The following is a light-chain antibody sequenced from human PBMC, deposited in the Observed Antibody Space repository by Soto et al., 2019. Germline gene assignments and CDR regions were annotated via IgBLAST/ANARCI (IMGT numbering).Light chain of an antibody. Sequence: DIQMTQSPSTLSASVGDRVTITCRASQSISSWLAWYQQNPGKDPKLVIYDASSLQSGVPSRFSGSGSGTDFNLTISSLQTEDFATYYCQQRYSTTITFGQGTRLEIK. V-gene: IGKV1-39*01. CDR1: QSISSW. CDR3: QQRYSTTIT. CDR2: DAS. J-gene: IGKJ5*01.